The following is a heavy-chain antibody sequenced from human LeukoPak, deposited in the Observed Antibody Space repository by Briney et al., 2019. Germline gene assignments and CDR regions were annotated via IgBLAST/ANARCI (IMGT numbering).Heavy chain of an antibody. J-gene: IGHJ4*02. Sequence: GASVKVSCKASGYTFTGYYMYWVRQAPGQGLEWMGWINPNSGGTNYAQKFQGRVTMTRDTSISTAYMELSSLRSEDTAVYYCARDNRYCSGGSCPNFDYWGQGTLVTVSS. V-gene: IGHV1-2*02. CDR1: GYTFTGYY. CDR3: ARDNRYCSGGSCPNFDY. CDR2: INPNSGGT. D-gene: IGHD2-15*01.